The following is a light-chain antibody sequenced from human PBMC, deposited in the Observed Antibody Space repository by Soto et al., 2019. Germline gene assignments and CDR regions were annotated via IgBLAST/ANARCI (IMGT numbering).Light chain of an antibody. Sequence: DTQMTQSPSSVSASVGDRVTITCRASQGVNAWLAWYQKKPGKAPELLIYEASTLHSGVPSRFSGSGSGTDFTLTISSLQPEDFAPYYCQQANSSPLTSGGGTKVEVQ. CDR2: EAS. V-gene: IGKV1-12*01. CDR3: QQANSSPLT. CDR1: QGVNAW. J-gene: IGKJ4*01.